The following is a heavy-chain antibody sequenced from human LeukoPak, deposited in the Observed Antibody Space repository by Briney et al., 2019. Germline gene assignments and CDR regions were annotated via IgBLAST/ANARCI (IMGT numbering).Heavy chain of an antibody. CDR2: IGISSGNT. D-gene: IGHD5-12*01. Sequence: GGSLRLSCAASGFTFIDYSMNWVRQAPGKGLEWISYIGISSGNTKYADSVKGRFTISRDKARNSLYLQMNSLRVEDTAVYYCARDHRYAFDNWGDGTLVTVSS. CDR3: ARDHRYAFDN. V-gene: IGHV3-48*01. CDR1: GFTFIDYS. J-gene: IGHJ4*01.